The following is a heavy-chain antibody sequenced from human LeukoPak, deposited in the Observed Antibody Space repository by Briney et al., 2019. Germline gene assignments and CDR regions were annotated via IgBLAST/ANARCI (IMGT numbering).Heavy chain of an antibody. D-gene: IGHD4-17*01. V-gene: IGHV4-30-4*01. CDR1: GGSISSGDYY. J-gene: IGHJ4*02. CDR2: IYYSGST. Sequence: SETLSLTCTVSGGSISSGDYYWSWIRQPPGKGLEWIGYIYYSGSTYYNPSLESRVTISVDTSKNQFSLKLSSVTAADTAVYYRARLIAVTPEYYFDYWGQGTLVTFSS. CDR3: ARLIAVTPEYYFDY.